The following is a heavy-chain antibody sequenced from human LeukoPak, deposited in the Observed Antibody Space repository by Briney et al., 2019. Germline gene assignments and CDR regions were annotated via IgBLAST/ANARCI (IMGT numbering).Heavy chain of an antibody. CDR3: AGHSSGWCNWFDP. J-gene: IGHJ5*02. CDR2: ISSSGSHT. V-gene: IGHV3-21*01. CDR1: GFTFSSYS. Sequence: PGGSLRLSCAASGFTFSSYSMNWVRQAPGKGLEWVSSISSSGSHTYYADSVKGRFTISRDNAKKSLYLQMNTLRAEDTAVYYCAGHSSGWCNWFDPWGQGTLVTVSS. D-gene: IGHD6-19*01.